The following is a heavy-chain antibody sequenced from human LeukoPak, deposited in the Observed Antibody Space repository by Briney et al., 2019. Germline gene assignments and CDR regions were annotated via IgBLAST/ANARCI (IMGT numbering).Heavy chain of an antibody. CDR2: ISSNGGST. CDR1: GFTFSSYA. CDR3: ARGGITIFGVVSYMDV. J-gene: IGHJ6*03. Sequence: PGGSLRLSCAASGFTFSSYAIHWVRQAPGKGLEYVSAISSNGGSTYYANSVKGRFTISRDNAKNSLYLQMNSLRAEDTALYYCARGGITIFGVVSYMDVWGKGTTVTVSS. D-gene: IGHD3-3*01. V-gene: IGHV3-64*01.